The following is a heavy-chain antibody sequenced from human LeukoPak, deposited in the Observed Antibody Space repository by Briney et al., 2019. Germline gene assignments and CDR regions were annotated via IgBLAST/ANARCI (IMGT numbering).Heavy chain of an antibody. CDR3: ARAVHKKRTIVTYYFDY. CDR2: ISGSGGST. D-gene: IGHD3-16*02. V-gene: IGHV3-23*01. Sequence: GGSLRLSCAASGFTFSSYAMSWVRQAPGKGLEWVSAISGSGGSTYCADSVKGRFTISRDNSKNTLYLQMNSLRAEDTAVYYCARAVHKKRTIVTYYFDYWGQGTLVTVSS. CDR1: GFTFSSYA. J-gene: IGHJ4*02.